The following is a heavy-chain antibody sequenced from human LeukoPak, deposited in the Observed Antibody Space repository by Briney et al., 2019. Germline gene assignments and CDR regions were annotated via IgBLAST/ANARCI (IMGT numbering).Heavy chain of an antibody. D-gene: IGHD5-12*01. Sequence: SETLSLTCTVSGGSISSYFWSWIRQPPGKGLEWIGYVYYSGSTSYNPSLKSRVTISVDTSKNQFSLKLSSVTAADTAVYYCARDLGYGGFDWAPWGQGTLVTVSS. J-gene: IGHJ5*02. CDR1: GGSISSYF. CDR3: ARDLGYGGFDWAP. V-gene: IGHV4-59*12. CDR2: VYYSGST.